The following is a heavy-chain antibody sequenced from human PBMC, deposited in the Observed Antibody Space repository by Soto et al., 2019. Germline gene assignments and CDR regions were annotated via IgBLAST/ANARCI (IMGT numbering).Heavy chain of an antibody. D-gene: IGHD2-2*03. CDR2: IYYSENT. CDR1: GVSISSGDYY. CDR3: AREGNLGRWIQPLDS. J-gene: IGHJ4*02. Sequence: PLETLSLTCTVSGVSISSGDYYWSWIRQPPGKGLEWIGYIYYSENTYSNPSLKSRVAISGDTSKNQFSLKLISVTTADTAVYFCAREGNLGRWIQPLDSWGQGTLVTVSS. V-gene: IGHV4-30-4*02.